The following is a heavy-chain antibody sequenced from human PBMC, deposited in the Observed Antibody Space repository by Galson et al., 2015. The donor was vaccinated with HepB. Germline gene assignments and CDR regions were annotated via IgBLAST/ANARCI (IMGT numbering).Heavy chain of an antibody. J-gene: IGHJ6*03. V-gene: IGHV3-21*01. Sequence: SLRLSCAASGFTFSSYSMNWVRQAPGKGLEWVSSISSSSSYIYYADSVKGRFTISRDNAMNSLYLQMNSLRAEDTAVYYCSRFQYCSSTSCYTSYYYYYMDVWGKGTTVTVSS. CDR2: ISSSSSYI. D-gene: IGHD2-2*02. CDR3: SRFQYCSSTSCYTSYYYYYMDV. CDR1: GFTFSSYS.